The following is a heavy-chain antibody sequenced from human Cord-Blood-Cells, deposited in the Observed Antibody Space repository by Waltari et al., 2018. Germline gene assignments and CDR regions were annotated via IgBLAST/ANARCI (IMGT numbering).Heavy chain of an antibody. CDR3: ARGLNDAFDI. Sequence: QVQLQPWGAGLLKPSETLSLTCAVYGGSFSGYYWSWIRQPPGKGLEWIGEINHSGSTHYNPSLKSRVTISVDTSKNQFSRKLSSVTAADTAVYYCARGLNDAFDIWGQGTMVTVSS. CDR2: INHSGST. CDR1: GGSFSGYY. J-gene: IGHJ3*02. V-gene: IGHV4-34*01.